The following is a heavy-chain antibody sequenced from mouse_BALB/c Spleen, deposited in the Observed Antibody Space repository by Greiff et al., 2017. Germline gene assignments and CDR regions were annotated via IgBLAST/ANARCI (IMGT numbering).Heavy chain of an antibody. Sequence: VKLMESGPGLVAPSQSLSITCTVSGFSLTGYGVNWVRQPPGKGLEWLGMIWGDGSTDYNSAFKSRLSISKDNSKSQVFLKMNSLQTDDTARYYCARAYYGLYYAMDYWGQGTSVTVSS. J-gene: IGHJ4*01. CDR1: GFSLTGYG. V-gene: IGHV2-6-7*01. CDR3: ARAYYGLYYAMDY. D-gene: IGHD2-10*01. CDR2: IWGDGST.